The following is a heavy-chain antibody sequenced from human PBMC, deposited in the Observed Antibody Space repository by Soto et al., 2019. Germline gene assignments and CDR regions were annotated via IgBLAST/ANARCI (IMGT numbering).Heavy chain of an antibody. V-gene: IGHV1-69*02. CDR2: IIPILGIA. CDR1: GGTFSSYT. Sequence: QVQLVQSGAEVKKPGSSVKVSCKASGGTFSSYTISWVRQAPGQGLEWMGRIIPILGIANYAQKFQGRVTITADKSTSTAYMELSSLRSEDTAVYYCASDNELVGATLFNWFDPWGQGTLVTVSS. J-gene: IGHJ5*02. D-gene: IGHD1-26*01. CDR3: ASDNELVGATLFNWFDP.